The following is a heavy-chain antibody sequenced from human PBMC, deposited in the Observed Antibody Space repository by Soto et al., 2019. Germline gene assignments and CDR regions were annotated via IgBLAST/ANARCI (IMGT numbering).Heavy chain of an antibody. J-gene: IGHJ4*03. CDR3: ARDQGYLGY. CDR1: GYTFTSYS. Sequence: ASVKVSCKASGYTFTSYSIHWVRQAPGQGLEWIGWINTDNGDAKYSQKFQGRVTVTRDTSATTAYMEVSSLRSEDTAVYYCARDQGYLGYWVLGTLVTVSS. CDR2: INTDNGDA. V-gene: IGHV1-3*04.